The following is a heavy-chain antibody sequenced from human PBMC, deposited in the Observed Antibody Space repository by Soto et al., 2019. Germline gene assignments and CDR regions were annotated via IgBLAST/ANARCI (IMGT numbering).Heavy chain of an antibody. CDR2: INPGDGRT. CDR1: GYTFTNYY. J-gene: IGHJ4*02. CDR3: ERVSGSYWPFDY. Sequence: ASVKVSCKASGYTFTNYYIHWVRQAPGQGPEWMGIINPGDGRTTYTQKFQGRVTMIRDTSTSTVYMELSSLRSEDTAVYYCERVSGSYWPFDYWGQGTLVTVSS. D-gene: IGHD1-26*01. V-gene: IGHV1-46*01.